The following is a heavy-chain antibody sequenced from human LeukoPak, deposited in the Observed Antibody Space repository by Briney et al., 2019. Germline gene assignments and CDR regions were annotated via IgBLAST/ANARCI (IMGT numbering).Heavy chain of an antibody. V-gene: IGHV3-53*01. J-gene: IGHJ3*02. CDR2: IYSDGST. Sequence: GGSLRLSCAASGFAVSSNYISWVRQAPGKGLEWVSIIYSDGSTFHADSVKGRFTMSRDNSKNTLDLQMNRLRAEDTAVYFCARDRHRYRGINGDGDAFDIWGQGTMVTVSS. D-gene: IGHD5-12*01. CDR3: ARDRHRYRGINGDGDAFDI. CDR1: GFAVSSNY.